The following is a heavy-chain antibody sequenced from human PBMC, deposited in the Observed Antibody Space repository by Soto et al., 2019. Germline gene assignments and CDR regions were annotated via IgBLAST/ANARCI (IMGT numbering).Heavy chain of an antibody. Sequence: QVQLVQSGGEVKKPGASVKVSCKASGYTFNSYGISWVRQAPGQGLEWMGWIRVKNGNTNYAQNCQGRFTMTTDTSTSTADMELRSLRSDDTAVYYCARGPTVGDIWGQGTMVNVSS. CDR2: IRVKNGNT. CDR1: GYTFNSYG. D-gene: IGHD2-21*02. V-gene: IGHV1-18*01. J-gene: IGHJ3*02. CDR3: ARGPTVGDI.